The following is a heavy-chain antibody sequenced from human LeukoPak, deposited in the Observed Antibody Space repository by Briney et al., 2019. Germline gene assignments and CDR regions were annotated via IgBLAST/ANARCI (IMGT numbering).Heavy chain of an antibody. Sequence: GGSLRLSCAASGFTFSNYDMHWVRHATGKGLEWVSGIGTAGDIYYPGSVKGRFTISRENAKNSLYLQMNSLRAEDTAVYYCAKSGYNRFDYWGQGTLVTVSS. D-gene: IGHD5-24*01. V-gene: IGHV3-13*01. CDR2: IGTAGDI. CDR1: GFTFSNYD. CDR3: AKSGYNRFDY. J-gene: IGHJ4*02.